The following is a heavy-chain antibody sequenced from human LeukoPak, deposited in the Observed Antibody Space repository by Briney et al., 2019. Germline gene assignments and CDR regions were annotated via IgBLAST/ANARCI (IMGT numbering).Heavy chain of an antibody. V-gene: IGHV4-4*07. CDR2: ISTSGST. CDR3: ARVRYSDSSVLTRKRSYYFDY. J-gene: IGHJ4*02. CDR1: GGYISSYY. D-gene: IGHD3-22*01. Sequence: ASETLSPTCSVSGGYISSYYWSWIRQPAGKGLESIGHISTSGSTNYNPSLKSRVTMSVDTSKNQSSLKLSSVTAADTAVYYCARVRYSDSSVLTRKRSYYFDYWGQGTLVTVSS.